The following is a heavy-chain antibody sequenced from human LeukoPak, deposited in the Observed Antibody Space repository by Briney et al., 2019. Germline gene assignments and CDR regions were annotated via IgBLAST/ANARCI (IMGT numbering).Heavy chain of an antibody. D-gene: IGHD1-26*01. V-gene: IGHV4-59*01. CDR3: ARDSGATDY. CDR1: GGSISRYY. CDR2: IDDSGNT. J-gene: IGHJ4*02. Sequence: SETLSLTCTVSGGSISRYYWSWIRRPPGKGLEWIGYIDDSGNTNYNPSLKSQVTISVDKSKNQFSLKLSFVTAADTAVYYCARDSGATDYWGQGTLVTVSS.